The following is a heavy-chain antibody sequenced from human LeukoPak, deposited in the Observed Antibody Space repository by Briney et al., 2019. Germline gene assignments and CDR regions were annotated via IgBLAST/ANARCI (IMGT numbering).Heavy chain of an antibody. J-gene: IGHJ4*02. CDR1: GYTFTSYY. CDR2: INPSGGST. V-gene: IGHV1-2*02. CDR3: ASGYEDY. Sequence: ASVKVSCKASGYTFTSYYMHWVRQAPGQGLEWMGIINPSGGSTNYPQKFQGRVTMTRDTSISTAYMELSRLRSDDTAVYYCASGYEDYWGQGTLVTVTS. D-gene: IGHD5-12*01.